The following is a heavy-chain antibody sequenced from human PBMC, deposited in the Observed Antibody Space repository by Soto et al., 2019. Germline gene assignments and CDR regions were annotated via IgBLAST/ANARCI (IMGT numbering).Heavy chain of an antibody. CDR2: ISYDGTNK. D-gene: IGHD7-27*01. V-gene: IGHV3-30-3*01. CDR3: ARDPKTSGGQHWAFNYSDS. CDR1: GFSFSISP. J-gene: IGHJ4*02. Sequence: QVQLVESGGGVVQPGRSLRLPCAASGFSFSISPMHWVRQAPGKGPEWVALISYDGTNKLYADSVKGRFTISRDNSKSTLYLQVDSLRPEDAAVYYCARDPKTSGGQHWAFNYSDSWGQGTLVTVSS.